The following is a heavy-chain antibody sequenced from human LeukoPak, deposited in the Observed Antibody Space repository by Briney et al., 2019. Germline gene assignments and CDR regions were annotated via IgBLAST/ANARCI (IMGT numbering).Heavy chain of an antibody. V-gene: IGHV1-18*01. D-gene: IGHD6-6*01. CDR2: VSAYNGNT. CDR1: GYTFTSYG. J-gene: IGHJ4*02. CDR3: ARDRWPGRWYSSSSGFDY. Sequence: ASVKVSCTASGYTFTSYGISWVRQAPGQGLEWMGWVSAYNGNTNYAQKLQGRVTMTTDTSTSTAYMELRSLRSDDTAVYYCARDRWPGRWYSSSSGFDYWGQGTLVTVSS.